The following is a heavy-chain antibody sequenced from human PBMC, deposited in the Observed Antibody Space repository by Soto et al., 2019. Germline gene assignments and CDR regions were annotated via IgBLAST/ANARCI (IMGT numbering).Heavy chain of an antibody. V-gene: IGHV3-74*01. CDR3: ARDGHCITTSCYGNWFDS. J-gene: IGHJ5*01. CDR1: GFTLSGYW. Sequence: EVQLVESGGGLVQPGGSRRLSCAALGFTLSGYWRHWVRQVPGKGLVWVSRINNDRSHTSYADSVKGRFTISRDNARNTLYLEMNSLRAEDTAVYYCARDGHCITTSCYGNWFDSWGQGTLVTVSS. D-gene: IGHD2-2*01. CDR2: INNDRSHT.